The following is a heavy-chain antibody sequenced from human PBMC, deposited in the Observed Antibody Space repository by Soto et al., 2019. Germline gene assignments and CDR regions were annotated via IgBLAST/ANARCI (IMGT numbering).Heavy chain of an antibody. D-gene: IGHD3-3*01. CDR1: GFTFSSYA. Sequence: HPGWSLRLSCAASGFTFSSYAMSWVRQAPGKGLEWVSVISGSGSSTYYADSVKGRFTISRENSKKTLYVQMNSLRAEDTAVYYCAKMSDFWSGSPTYHFDYWGQGTQVTVSA. J-gene: IGHJ4*02. CDR3: AKMSDFWSGSPTYHFDY. CDR2: ISGSGSST. V-gene: IGHV3-23*01.